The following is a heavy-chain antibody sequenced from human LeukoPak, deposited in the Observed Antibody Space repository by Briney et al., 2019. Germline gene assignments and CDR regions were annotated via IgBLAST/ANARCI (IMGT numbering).Heavy chain of an antibody. J-gene: IGHJ3*02. D-gene: IGHD2-8*01. CDR2: INHSGST. V-gene: IGHV4-34*01. CDR3: ARGRSSGRRYCTYRVCYSPPAAFDI. CDR1: GGSFSCYY. Sequence: SETLSLTCAVYGGSFSCYYWSWTRQPPGKGLEWIGEINHSGSTNYNPSPKSRVTISVDTSKNQFSLKLSSVTAADTAVYYCARGRSSGRRYCTYRVCYSPPAAFDIWGQGTMVTVSS.